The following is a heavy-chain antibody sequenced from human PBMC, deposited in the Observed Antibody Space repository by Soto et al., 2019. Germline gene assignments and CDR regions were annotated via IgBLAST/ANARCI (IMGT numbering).Heavy chain of an antibody. Sequence: VASVKVSCKVSGYTLTELSMHWVRQAPGKGLEWMGGFDPEDGETIYAQKFQGRVTMTEDTSTDTAYMELSSLRSEDTAVYSFATYVPIDVAEYYFDSWGQGPLVTVSS. CDR3: ATYVPIDVAEYYFDS. CDR2: FDPEDGET. D-gene: IGHD3-10*02. J-gene: IGHJ4*02. CDR1: GYTLTELS. V-gene: IGHV1-24*01.